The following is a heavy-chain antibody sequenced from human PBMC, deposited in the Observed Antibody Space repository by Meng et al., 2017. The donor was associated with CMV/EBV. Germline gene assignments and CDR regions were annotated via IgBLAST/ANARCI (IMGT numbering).Heavy chain of an antibody. D-gene: IGHD2-2*01. V-gene: IGHV4-34*01. CDR3: ARVGGDIVVVPALGYFDY. CDR2: INHSGST. CDR1: GGSFSGYY. J-gene: IGHJ4*02. Sequence: SETLSLTCAVYGGSFSGYYWSWIRQPPGKGLEWIGEINHSGSTNYNPSLKSRVTISVDTSKNQFSLKLSSVTAADTAVYYCARVGGDIVVVPALGYFDYWARERWSPSPQ.